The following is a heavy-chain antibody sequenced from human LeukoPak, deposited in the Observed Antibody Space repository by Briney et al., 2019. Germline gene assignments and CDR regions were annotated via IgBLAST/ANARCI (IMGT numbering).Heavy chain of an antibody. J-gene: IGHJ4*02. CDR3: ARGSSSPVPNFDY. Sequence: ASVKVSCKATGYTFTGYYMHWVRQAPGQGLEWVGWINPNNGGTSYAQKFQGRVTMTRDTSITTAYMELPTLTSDDTAVYYCARGSSSPVPNFDYWGQGTLVTVSS. CDR2: INPNNGGT. D-gene: IGHD6-13*01. V-gene: IGHV1-2*02. CDR1: GYTFTGYY.